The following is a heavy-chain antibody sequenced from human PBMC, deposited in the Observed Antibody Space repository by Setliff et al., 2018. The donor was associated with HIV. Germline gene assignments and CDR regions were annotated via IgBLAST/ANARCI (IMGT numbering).Heavy chain of an antibody. D-gene: IGHD6-19*01. CDR3: ARPRRVRSRAWYWFDI. Sequence: SGPTLVNPPSETLSLTCAASGYSINSGFSRAWIRQPPGQGPQWIGSIYQSGSIYYNPSLQSRVTISVDSSKNQFSLNLFSVTAADTAVYYCARPRRVRSRAWYWFDIWGQGTLVTVSS. CDR2: IYQSGSI. CDR1: GYSINSGFS. V-gene: IGHV4-38-2*01. J-gene: IGHJ5*02.